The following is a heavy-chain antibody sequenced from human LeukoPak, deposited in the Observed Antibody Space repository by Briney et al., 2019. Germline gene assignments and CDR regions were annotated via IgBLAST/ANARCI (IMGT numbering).Heavy chain of an antibody. Sequence: GGSLRLSCAASGFTFSSYWMSWVRQAPGKGLEWVANIKQDGSEKYYVDSVKGRFTISRDNAKNSLYLQMNSLRAEDTAVYYCARMGPYYDYVWGSYPRSFDYWGQGTLVTVSS. CDR1: GFTFSSYW. D-gene: IGHD3-16*02. CDR3: ARMGPYYDYVWGSYPRSFDY. CDR2: IKQDGSEK. V-gene: IGHV3-7*01. J-gene: IGHJ4*02.